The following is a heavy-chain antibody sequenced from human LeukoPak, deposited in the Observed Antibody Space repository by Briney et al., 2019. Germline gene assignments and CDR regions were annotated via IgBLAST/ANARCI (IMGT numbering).Heavy chain of an antibody. J-gene: IGHJ4*02. CDR2: IYYSGST. V-gene: IGHV4-30-4*01. Sequence: SSETLSLTCTVSGGSISSGDYYWSWIRQPPGKVLGWIGYIYYSGSTYYNPSLKSRVTISVDTSKNQFSLKLSSVTAADTAVYYCARESDYGDYTDYWGQGTLVTVSS. CDR1: GGSISSGDYY. D-gene: IGHD4-17*01. CDR3: ARESDYGDYTDY.